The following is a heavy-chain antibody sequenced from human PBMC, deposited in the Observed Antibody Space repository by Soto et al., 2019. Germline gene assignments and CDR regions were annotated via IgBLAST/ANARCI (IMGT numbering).Heavy chain of an antibody. CDR1: GFTFSDYA. J-gene: IGHJ4*02. D-gene: IGHD3-3*01. V-gene: IGHV3-23*01. Sequence: GGSLSLSCAASGFTFSDYAMIWVRQAPGTGLQWVSGISSNGVSTYYAGTVKGRFTISRDNSKNTLFLQMNSLRAEDTAVYYCAKITVRQWLLSRYFDYWGQGSPVTVSS. CDR2: ISSNGVST. CDR3: AKITVRQWLLSRYFDY.